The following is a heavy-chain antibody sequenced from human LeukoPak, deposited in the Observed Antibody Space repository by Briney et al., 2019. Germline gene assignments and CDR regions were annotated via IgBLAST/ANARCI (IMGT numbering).Heavy chain of an antibody. Sequence: SETLSLTCTVSGGSLSSSSYYWGWIRQPPGRGLEWLGSIYYSGSTYYNPSLKSRVTISVDTSKNQFSLKLSSVTAADTAVYYCAGLIVVVSAPYYYYYGMDVWGQGTTVTVSS. CDR2: IYYSGST. CDR1: GGSLSSSSYY. CDR3: AGLIVVVSAPYYYYYGMDV. J-gene: IGHJ6*02. D-gene: IGHD3-22*01. V-gene: IGHV4-39*01.